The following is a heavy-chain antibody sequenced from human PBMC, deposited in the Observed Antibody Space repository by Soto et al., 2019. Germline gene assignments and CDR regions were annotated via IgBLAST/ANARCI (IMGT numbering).Heavy chain of an antibody. CDR2: IYFIGST. CDR1: GGSFSSGAYY. D-gene: IGHD6-13*01. V-gene: IGHV4-31*03. Sequence: SETLSLTCTVSGGSFSSGAYYWSWIRQHPEKGLEWIGYIYFIGSTYYNPSLKSRVTISVDTSKNQFSLKLSSVTAADTAVYYCARSGQGPGIAAAGLYYFDYRGQGTLVTVSS. CDR3: ARSGQGPGIAAAGLYYFDY. J-gene: IGHJ4*02.